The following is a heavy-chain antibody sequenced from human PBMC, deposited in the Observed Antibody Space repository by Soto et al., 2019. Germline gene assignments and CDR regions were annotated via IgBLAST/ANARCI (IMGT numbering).Heavy chain of an antibody. V-gene: IGHV1-18*01. CDR1: GYTFTSYG. CDR3: ARDPLRYCSSTSFYTYFDY. CDR2: ISAYNGNT. J-gene: IGHJ4*02. Sequence: QVQLVQSGAEVKKPGASVKVSCKASGYTFTSYGISWVRQAPGQGLEWMGWISAYNGNTNYAQKLQGRVTMTTDTSTSTAYMELRSLRSDDTAVYYCARDPLRYCSSTSFYTYFDYWGQGTLVTVSS. D-gene: IGHD2-2*02.